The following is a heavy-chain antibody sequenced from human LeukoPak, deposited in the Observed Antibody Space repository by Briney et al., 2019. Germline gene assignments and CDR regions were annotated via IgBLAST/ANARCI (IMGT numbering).Heavy chain of an antibody. CDR3: ARAIKVGYSSGRYSGGTGCSIDY. CDR1: GYTFTSYG. D-gene: IGHD6-19*01. V-gene: IGHV1-18*01. Sequence: ASVKVSCKASGYTFTSYGISWVRQAPGQGLEWMGWINTYNGNTNYAQKLQGRVTMTTDTSTSTAYMELRSLRSDDTAVCYCARAIKVGYSSGRYSGGTGCSIDYWGQGTLVTVSS. J-gene: IGHJ4*02. CDR2: INTYNGNT.